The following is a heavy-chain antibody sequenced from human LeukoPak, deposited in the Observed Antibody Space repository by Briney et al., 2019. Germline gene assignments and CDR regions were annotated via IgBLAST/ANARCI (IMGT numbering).Heavy chain of an antibody. CDR2: INPSGGST. D-gene: IGHD3-10*01. Sequence: ASVKVSCKASGYTFTSYYMHWVRQAPGQGLEWMGIINPSGGSTSYAQKFQGRVTMTRDTSTSTVYVELSSLRSEDTAVYYCARGRNYYGSGSYYKSFDYWGQGTLVTVSS. V-gene: IGHV1-46*01. CDR1: GYTFTSYY. CDR3: ARGRNYYGSGSYYKSFDY. J-gene: IGHJ4*02.